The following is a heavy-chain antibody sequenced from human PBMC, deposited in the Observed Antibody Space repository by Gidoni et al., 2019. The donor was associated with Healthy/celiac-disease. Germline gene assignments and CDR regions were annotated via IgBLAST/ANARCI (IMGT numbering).Heavy chain of an antibody. CDR2: IWYDGSNK. D-gene: IGHD3-22*01. Sequence: QVQLVESGGGVVQPGSSLRLSCAASGFTFSSSGLHWVRQAPGKGLEWVAVIWYDGSNKYYADSVKGRFTISRDNSKNTLYLQMNSLRAEDTAVYYCAREGRGYYDSSGYYEFDYWGQGTLVTVSS. CDR3: AREGRGYYDSSGYYEFDY. V-gene: IGHV3-33*01. CDR1: GFTFSSSG. J-gene: IGHJ4*02.